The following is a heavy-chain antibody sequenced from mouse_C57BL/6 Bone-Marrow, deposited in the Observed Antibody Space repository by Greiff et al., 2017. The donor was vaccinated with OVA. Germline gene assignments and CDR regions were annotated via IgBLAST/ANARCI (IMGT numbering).Heavy chain of an antibody. Sequence: QVQLQQSGAELVRPGASVKLSCKASGYTFTDYYINWVKQRPGQGLEWIARIYPGSGNTYYNEKFKGKATLTAEKSSSTAYMQLSSLTSEDSAVYFCARMTSNYDWFAYWGQGTLVTVSA. CDR3: ARMTSNYDWFAY. D-gene: IGHD2-5*01. V-gene: IGHV1-76*01. CDR2: IYPGSGNT. CDR1: GYTFTDYY. J-gene: IGHJ3*01.